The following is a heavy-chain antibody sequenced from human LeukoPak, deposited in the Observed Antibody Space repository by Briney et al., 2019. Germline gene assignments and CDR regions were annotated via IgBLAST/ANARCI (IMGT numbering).Heavy chain of an antibody. CDR2: INPSGGST. CDR1: GYTFTSYY. CDR3: ARASDSIDSGYKYYFDY. Sequence: ASVKVSCKASGYTFTSYYMHWVRQAPGQGLEWMGIINPSGGSTSYAQKFQGRVTMTRDTSTSTVYMELSSLGSEDTAVYYCARASDSIDSGYKYYFDYWGQGTLVTVSS. J-gene: IGHJ4*02. D-gene: IGHD5-12*01. V-gene: IGHV1-46*03.